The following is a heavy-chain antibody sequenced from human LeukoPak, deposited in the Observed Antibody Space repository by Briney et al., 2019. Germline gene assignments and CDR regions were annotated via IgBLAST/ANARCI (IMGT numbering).Heavy chain of an antibody. CDR2: ISSSGSTI. D-gene: IGHD6-13*01. Sequence: GGSLRLSCAASGFTFSDYYMSWVRQAPGKGLEWVSYISSSGSTIYYADSVKGRFTISRDNAKNSLYLQMNSLRAEDTAVYYCARQASRRIAAAGTGDGIDVWGQGTTVTVSS. V-gene: IGHV3-11*01. CDR1: GFTFSDYY. CDR3: ARQASRRIAAAGTGDGIDV. J-gene: IGHJ6*02.